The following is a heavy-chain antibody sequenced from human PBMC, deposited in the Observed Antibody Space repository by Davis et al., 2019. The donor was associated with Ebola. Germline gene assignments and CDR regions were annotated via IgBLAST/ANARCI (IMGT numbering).Heavy chain of an antibody. J-gene: IGHJ2*01. CDR2: ISSDGSNE. CDR1: GFTFRRYG. Sequence: GGSLRLSCAASGFTFRRYGMHWVRQAPGKGLEWTALISSDGSNEHYADSVKGRFTISRDNSKNTVYLQMNSLRAEDTAVYYCTRHVSGDFWYFDLWGRGTLVTVSS. V-gene: IGHV3-30*14. D-gene: IGHD4-17*01. CDR3: TRHVSGDFWYFDL.